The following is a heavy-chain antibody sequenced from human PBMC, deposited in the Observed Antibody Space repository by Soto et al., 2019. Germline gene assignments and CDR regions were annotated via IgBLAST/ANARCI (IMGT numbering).Heavy chain of an antibody. D-gene: IGHD6-13*01. CDR3: ARDRIAAAGAYYFDY. CDR2: ISTRSNTI. V-gene: IGHV3-48*02. CDR1: GFTFSSYS. J-gene: IGHJ4*02. Sequence: EVQLVESGGGLVQPGGSLRLSCVVSGFTFSSYSLNWVRQAPGKGLEWVSYISTRSNTIYYADSVKGRFTISRDNAKNSLFLQMNSLRDEDKAVYYCARDRIAAAGAYYFDYWGQGTLVTVSS.